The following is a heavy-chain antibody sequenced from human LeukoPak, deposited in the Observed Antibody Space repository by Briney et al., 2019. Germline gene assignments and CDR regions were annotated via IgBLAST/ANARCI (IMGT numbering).Heavy chain of an antibody. D-gene: IGHD3-16*01. J-gene: IGHJ4*02. V-gene: IGHV3-30-3*01. CDR3: ARDRVPLMITSGALDY. CDR1: GFTFSSYA. CDR2: ISYDGSNK. Sequence: PGRSLRLSCAASGFTFSSYAMHWVRQAPGKGLEWVAVISYDGSNKYYADSVKGRFTISRDNSKNTLYLQMNSLRAEDTAVYYCARDRVPLMITSGALDYWGQGTLVTVSS.